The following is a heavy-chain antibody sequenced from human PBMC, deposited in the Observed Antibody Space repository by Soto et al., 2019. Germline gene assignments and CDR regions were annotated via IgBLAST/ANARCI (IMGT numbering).Heavy chain of an antibody. V-gene: IGHV1-18*01. CDR1: GYTFTSYG. CDR3: ARDGAGAYCGGDCYYNWFDP. D-gene: IGHD2-21*02. Sequence: QVQLVQSGAEVKKPGASVKVSCKASGYTFTSYGISWVRQAPGQGLEWMGWISAYNGNTNYAQKLRGRVTMTTDTSTSTAYMELRSLRSDDTAVYYCARDGAGAYCGGDCYYNWFDPWGQGTLVTVSS. CDR2: ISAYNGNT. J-gene: IGHJ5*02.